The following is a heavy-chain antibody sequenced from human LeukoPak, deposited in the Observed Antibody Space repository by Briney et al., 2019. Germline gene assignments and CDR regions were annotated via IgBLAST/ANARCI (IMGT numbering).Heavy chain of an antibody. CDR1: GGSFSGYY. CDR2: IYYSGST. Sequence: SETVSLTCAVYGGSFSGYYWGWIRQPPGKGLEWIGSIYYSGSTYYNPSLKSRVTISVDTPKNQFSLKLSSVTAADTAVYYCARAIHITMVRGVIIKSPNFDYWGQGTLVTVSS. V-gene: IGHV4-34*01. J-gene: IGHJ4*02. D-gene: IGHD3-10*01. CDR3: ARAIHITMVRGVIIKSPNFDY.